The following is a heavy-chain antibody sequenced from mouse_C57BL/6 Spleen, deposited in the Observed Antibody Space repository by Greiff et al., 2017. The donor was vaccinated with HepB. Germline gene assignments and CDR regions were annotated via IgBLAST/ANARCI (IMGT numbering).Heavy chain of an antibody. Sequence: QVQLKESGAELARPGASVKMSCKASGYTFTSYTMHWVKQRPGQGLEWIGYINPSSGYTKYNQKFKDKATLTADKSSSTAYMQLSSLTSEDSAVYYCARDYGSSYRDYWGQGTTLTVSS. D-gene: IGHD1-1*01. J-gene: IGHJ2*01. CDR2: INPSSGYT. V-gene: IGHV1-4*01. CDR3: ARDYGSSYRDY. CDR1: GYTFTSYT.